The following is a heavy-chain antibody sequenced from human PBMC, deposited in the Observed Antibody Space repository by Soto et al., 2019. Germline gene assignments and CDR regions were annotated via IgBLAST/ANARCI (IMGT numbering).Heavy chain of an antibody. CDR1: GYTFTSYG. Sequence: QVQLAQSGAEGKKPGASGKVSCKASGYTFTSYGISWVRQAPGQGLEWMGWISAYNGNTNYAQKLQGRVTMTTDTSTSTAYTEMRSLRSDDTAVYYCARDSTITGTTGRVDGIDVWCQGTTVTVSS. CDR2: ISAYNGNT. D-gene: IGHD1-7*01. J-gene: IGHJ6*02. V-gene: IGHV1-18*01. CDR3: ARDSTITGTTGRVDGIDV.